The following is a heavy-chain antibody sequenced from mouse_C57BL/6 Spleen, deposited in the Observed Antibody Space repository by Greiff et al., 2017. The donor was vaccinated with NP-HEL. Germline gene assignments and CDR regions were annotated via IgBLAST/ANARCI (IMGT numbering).Heavy chain of an antibody. V-gene: IGHV1-80*01. J-gene: IGHJ4*01. CDR2: IYPGDGDT. CDR1: GYAFSSYW. Sequence: QVQLKQSGAELVKPGASVKISCKASGYAFSSYWMNWVKQRPGKGLEWIGQIYPGDGDTNYNGKFKGKATLTADKSSSTAYMQLSSLTSEDSAVYFCARSGGYGYAMDYWGQGTSVTVSS. CDR3: ARSGGYGYAMDY. D-gene: IGHD2-2*01.